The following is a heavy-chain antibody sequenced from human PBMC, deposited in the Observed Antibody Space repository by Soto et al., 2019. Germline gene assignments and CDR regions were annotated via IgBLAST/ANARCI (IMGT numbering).Heavy chain of an antibody. Sequence: SETLSLTCTVSVGSFSSGSYYWSWILQPPGKGLEWIGYIYYSGSTNYNPSLKSRVTISVDTSKNQFSLKLSSVTAADTAVYYCARCRLYDSSGYCSYWGQGTLVTVSS. CDR3: ARCRLYDSSGYCSY. CDR2: IYYSGST. J-gene: IGHJ4*02. CDR1: VGSFSSGSYY. D-gene: IGHD3-22*01. V-gene: IGHV4-61*01.